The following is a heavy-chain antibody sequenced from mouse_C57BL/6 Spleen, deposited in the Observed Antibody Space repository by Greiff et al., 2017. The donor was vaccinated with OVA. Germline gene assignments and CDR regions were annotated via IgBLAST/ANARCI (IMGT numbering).Heavy chain of an antibody. CDR2: IDPSDSYT. CDR3: ARDDYRGDYYAMDY. CDR1: GYTFTSYW. D-gene: IGHD2-4*01. J-gene: IGHJ4*01. V-gene: IGHV1-50*01. Sequence: QVQLQQPGAELVKPGASVKLSCKASGYTFTSYWMQWVKQRPGQGLEWIGEIDPSDSYTNYNQKFKGKATLTVDTSSSTAYMQLSSLTSEDSAVYYCARDDYRGDYYAMDYWGQGTSVTVSS.